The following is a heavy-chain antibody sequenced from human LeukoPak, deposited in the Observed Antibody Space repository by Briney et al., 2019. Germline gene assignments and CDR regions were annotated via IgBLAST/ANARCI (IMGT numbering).Heavy chain of an antibody. Sequence: SETLSLTCAVFGGSFSGSYWSWIRKPPGKGLEWIGEINHSGSTNYNPSLKSRVTISVDTSKNQFSLKLSSVTAADTAVYYCARGSYYGGVGYYSILYPFDYWGQGTLVTVSS. D-gene: IGHD3-22*01. V-gene: IGHV4-34*01. CDR1: GGSFSGSY. CDR2: INHSGST. CDR3: ARGSYYGGVGYYSILYPFDY. J-gene: IGHJ4*02.